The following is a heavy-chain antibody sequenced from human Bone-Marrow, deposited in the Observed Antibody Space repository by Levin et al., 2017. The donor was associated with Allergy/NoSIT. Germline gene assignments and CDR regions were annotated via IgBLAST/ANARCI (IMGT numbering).Heavy chain of an antibody. CDR1: GYTFTRFH. CDR3: ARAGDCGGDCYGDAFDI. Sequence: GESLKISCKASGYTFTRFHVHWVRQAPGQGLDWMGIISPDGGSTSYAQKFQGRVTMTRDTSSSTVYMELSSLRSEDTAVYYCARAGDCGGDCYGDAFDIWGQGTMVTVSS. V-gene: IGHV1-46*01. CDR2: ISPDGGST. J-gene: IGHJ3*02. D-gene: IGHD2-21*02.